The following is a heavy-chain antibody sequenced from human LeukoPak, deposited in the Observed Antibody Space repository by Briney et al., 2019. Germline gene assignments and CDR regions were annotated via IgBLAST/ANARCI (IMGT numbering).Heavy chain of an antibody. CDR3: ANDFAAAGDY. D-gene: IGHD6-13*01. Sequence: PGGSLRLSCAASGFTFDDYAMHWVRQAPGKGLEWVAVISYDGSNKYYADSVKGRFTISRDNSKNTLYLQMISLRAEDTAVYYCANDFAAAGDYWGQGTLVTVSS. J-gene: IGHJ4*02. CDR1: GFTFDDYA. CDR2: ISYDGSNK. V-gene: IGHV3-30*18.